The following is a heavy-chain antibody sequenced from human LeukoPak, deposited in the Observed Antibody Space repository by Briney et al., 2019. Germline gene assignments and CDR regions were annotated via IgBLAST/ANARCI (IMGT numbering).Heavy chain of an antibody. CDR3: ARVRITIFGVVINPGTDAFDI. CDR2: IYYSGST. J-gene: IGHJ3*02. V-gene: IGHV4-59*01. Sequence: PSETLSLTCTVSGGSISSYYWSWIRQPPGKGLEWIGYIYYSGSTNYNPSLKSRVTISVDTSKNQFSLKLSSVTAADTAVYYCARVRITIFGVVINPGTDAFDIWGQGTMVTVSS. D-gene: IGHD3-3*01. CDR1: GGSISSYY.